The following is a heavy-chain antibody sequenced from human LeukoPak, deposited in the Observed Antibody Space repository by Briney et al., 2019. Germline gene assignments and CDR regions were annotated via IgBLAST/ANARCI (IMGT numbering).Heavy chain of an antibody. V-gene: IGHV1-46*01. Sequence: ASVKVSCKTSGYTFSRHYIHWVRQAPGQGLEWLGIINTSGATTRYGQNFKGRVTATRDTSTSTVYMEMSSLDSEDTAVYYCARGLESSGWYGMDVWGQGTTIIVSS. CDR1: GYTFSRHY. J-gene: IGHJ6*02. D-gene: IGHD6-19*01. CDR3: ARGLESSGWYGMDV. CDR2: INTSGATT.